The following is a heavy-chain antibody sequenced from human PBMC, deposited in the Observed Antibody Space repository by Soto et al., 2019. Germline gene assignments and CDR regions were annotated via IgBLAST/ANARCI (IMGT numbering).Heavy chain of an antibody. Sequence: RRPSCAASGFTFSSYSMHWVRQAQGVGLEWVSIITYDGSNKYYGDSVKGRFCISRDNSKNTLYLQMNSLRAEDTAVYYCAKGSLGRMAVAGPRGGYYNYGMDVWRQGTTVTASS. D-gene: IGHD6-19*01. CDR1: GFTFSSYS. CDR3: AKGSLGRMAVAGPRGGYYNYGMDV. V-gene: IGHV3-30*18. J-gene: IGHJ6*02. CDR2: ITYDGSNK.